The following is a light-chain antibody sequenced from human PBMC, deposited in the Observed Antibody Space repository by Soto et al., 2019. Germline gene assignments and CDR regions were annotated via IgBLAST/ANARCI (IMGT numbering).Light chain of an antibody. CDR1: QGISNW. CDR3: QQANSFRT. J-gene: IGKJ1*01. CDR2: SAS. V-gene: IGKV1-12*01. Sequence: DIQMTQSPSSVSASVGDRVTITCRASQGISNWLAWYQQKPGKAPKLQIYSASNLQSGVPSRFSGSGSGTDFTLTISSLQPEDFATYYCQQANSFRTFGQGTKVEIK.